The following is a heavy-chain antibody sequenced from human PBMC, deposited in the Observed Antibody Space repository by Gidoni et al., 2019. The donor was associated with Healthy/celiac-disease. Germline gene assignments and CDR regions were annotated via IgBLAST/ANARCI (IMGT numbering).Heavy chain of an antibody. Sequence: EVQLVESGGGLVQPGRSLRLSCAASGFPFDDYAMHWVRQAPGKGLECVSGISWNSGSIGYADSVKGRFTISRDNAKNSLYLQMNSRRAEDTALYYCAKAGWDQGAFDIWGQGTMVTVSS. CDR2: ISWNSGSI. CDR1: GFPFDDYA. J-gene: IGHJ3*02. CDR3: AKAGWDQGAFDI. D-gene: IGHD1-26*01. V-gene: IGHV3-9*01.